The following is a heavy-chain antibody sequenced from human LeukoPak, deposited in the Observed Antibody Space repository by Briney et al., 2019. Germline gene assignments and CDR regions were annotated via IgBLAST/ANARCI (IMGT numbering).Heavy chain of an antibody. D-gene: IGHD2-15*01. J-gene: IGHJ4*02. CDR1: GYSISSGYY. Sequence: SETLSLTCTVSGYSISSGYYWGWIRQPPGKGLEWIGSTYHSGSTYYNPSLKSRVTISVDTSKNQFSLKLSSVTAADTAVYYCVREILYCSGGSCYRGPFDNWGQGTLVTVSA. CDR3: VREILYCSGGSCYRGPFDN. V-gene: IGHV4-38-2*02. CDR2: TYHSGST.